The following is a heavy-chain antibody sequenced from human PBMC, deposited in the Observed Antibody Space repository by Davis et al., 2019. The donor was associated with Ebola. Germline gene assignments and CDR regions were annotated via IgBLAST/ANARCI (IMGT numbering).Heavy chain of an antibody. CDR2: IYYSGST. J-gene: IGHJ5*02. CDR3: ARLRVASAGYDH. D-gene: IGHD6-13*01. CDR1: GASISSYY. V-gene: IGHV4-59*12. Sequence: PGGSLRLSCTVSGASISSYYWSWIRQSPGKGLEWIGSIYYSGSTNYNPSLKSRVTISPATSKNQFFLILSSVTAEDTAVYYCARLRVASAGYDHWGQGALVTVSS.